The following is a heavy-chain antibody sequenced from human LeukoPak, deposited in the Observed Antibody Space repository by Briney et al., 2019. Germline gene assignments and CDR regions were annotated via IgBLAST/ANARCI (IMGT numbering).Heavy chain of an antibody. CDR2: FDPEDGET. D-gene: IGHD3-22*01. J-gene: IGHJ3*02. Sequence: GASVKVSCKVSGYTLTELSMHWVRQAPGKGLEWMGGFDPEDGETIYAQRFQGRVTMTADTSTDTAYMELSSLRSEDTAVYYCATVAKYYYDSSGEYAFDIWGQGTMVTVSS. CDR3: ATVAKYYYDSSGEYAFDI. V-gene: IGHV1-24*01. CDR1: GYTLTELS.